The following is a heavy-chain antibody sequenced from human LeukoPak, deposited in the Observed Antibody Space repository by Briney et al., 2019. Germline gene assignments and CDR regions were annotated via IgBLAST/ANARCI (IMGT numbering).Heavy chain of an antibody. CDR2: IYSGGST. Sequence: GGSLRLSCAASGFTVSSNYMSWVRQAPGKGLEGVSVIYSGGSTYYADSVKGRFTISRHNSKNTLYLQMNSLRAEDTAVYYCARGPDYYYYGMDVWGQGTTVTVSS. V-gene: IGHV3-53*04. CDR3: ARGPDYYYYGMDV. CDR1: GFTVSSNY. J-gene: IGHJ6*02.